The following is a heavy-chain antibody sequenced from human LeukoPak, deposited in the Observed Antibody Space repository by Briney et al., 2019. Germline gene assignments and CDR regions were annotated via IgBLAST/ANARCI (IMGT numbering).Heavy chain of an antibody. D-gene: IGHD3-10*01. Sequence: SETLSLTCTVSGGSISSYYWSWIRQPPGKGLEWIGYIYYSGSTNYNPSPKSRVTISVDTSKNQFSLKLSSVTAADTAVYYCARTRSGSYWDWGQGTLVTVSS. CDR1: GGSISSYY. CDR3: ARTRSGSYWD. CDR2: IYYSGST. V-gene: IGHV4-59*01. J-gene: IGHJ4*02.